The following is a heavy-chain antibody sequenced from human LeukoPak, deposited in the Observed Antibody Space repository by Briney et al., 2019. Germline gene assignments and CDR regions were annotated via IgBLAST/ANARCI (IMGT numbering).Heavy chain of an antibody. CDR3: ARALEGYSSSSPYYYYYMYV. Sequence: GGSLRLSCAASGFTFSSYWMSWVRQAPGKGLEWVANIKQDGSEKYYVDSVKGRFTISRDNAKDSLYLQMNSLRAEDTAVYYCARALEGYSSSSPYYYYYMYVWGKGTTVTVSS. D-gene: IGHD6-6*01. V-gene: IGHV3-7*04. CDR1: GFTFSSYW. J-gene: IGHJ6*03. CDR2: IKQDGSEK.